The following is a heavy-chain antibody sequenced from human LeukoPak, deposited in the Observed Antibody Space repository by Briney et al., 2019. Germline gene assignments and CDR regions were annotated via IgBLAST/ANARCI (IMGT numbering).Heavy chain of an antibody. D-gene: IGHD5-18*01. CDR3: AKELDTKFFEY. CDR1: GFNFDRYT. Sequence: GGSLRLSCATSGFNFDRYTIHWVRQAPGKGLEWVSLAGWAGGTTFYSDSVRGRFTISRDSGRKSVYLQMNSLTTDDTAFYFCAKELDTKFFEYWGQGALVTVSS. J-gene: IGHJ4*02. V-gene: IGHV3-43*01. CDR2: AGWAGGTT.